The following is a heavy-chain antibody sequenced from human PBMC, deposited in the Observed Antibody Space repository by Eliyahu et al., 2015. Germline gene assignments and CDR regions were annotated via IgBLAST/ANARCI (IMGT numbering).Heavy chain of an antibody. CDR1: GFTFXNAW. CDR3: TTITGFYYDSKD. D-gene: IGHD3-22*01. Sequence: EVQLVESGGGLVKPGGSLRLSCAASGFTFXNAWMNWVRQAPGKGLEWVGRIKSKTVGGTTDYAAPVKGRFTISRDDSKNTLYLQMNSLKTEDTAVYYCTTITGFYYDSKDWGQGTLVTVSS. V-gene: IGHV3-15*01. J-gene: IGHJ4*02. CDR2: IKSKTVGGTT.